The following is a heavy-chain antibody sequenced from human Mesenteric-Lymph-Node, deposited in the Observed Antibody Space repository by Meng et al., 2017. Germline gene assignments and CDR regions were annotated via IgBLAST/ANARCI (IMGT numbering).Heavy chain of an antibody. J-gene: IGHJ5*02. CDR1: GGSISSSSYY. D-gene: IGHD3-10*01. V-gene: IGHV4-39*07. CDR3: ARDGLGSGVTELYWFDP. CDR2: IYYSGST. Sequence: SETLSLTCTVSGGSISSSSYYWGWIRQPPGKGLEWIGSIYYSGSTYYNPSLKSRVTISVDTSKNQFSLKLSSVTAADTAVYYCARDGLGSGVTELYWFDPWGQGTLVTVSS.